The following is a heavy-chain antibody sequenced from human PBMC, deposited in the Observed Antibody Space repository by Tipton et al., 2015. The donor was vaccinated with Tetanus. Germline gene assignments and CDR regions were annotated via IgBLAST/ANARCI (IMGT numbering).Heavy chain of an antibody. V-gene: IGHV4-39*01. CDR1: GGSLFSGSYY. J-gene: IGHJ5*02. CDR2: VYYNGNT. CDR3: ARSADNWFDP. Sequence: TLSLTCTVSGGSLFSGSYYWGWIRQPPGKGLEWIGNVYYNGNTFYHSSLESRVTISADTSKNQFSLKLRSVTAADTAVYYCARSADNWFDPWGQGTLVTVSS.